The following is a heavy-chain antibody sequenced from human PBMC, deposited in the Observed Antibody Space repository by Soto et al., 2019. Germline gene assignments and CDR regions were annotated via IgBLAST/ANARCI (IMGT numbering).Heavy chain of an antibody. CDR1: GASISRGDFS. D-gene: IGHD3-3*01. J-gene: IGHJ6*02. Sequence: QVQVQQSGPGLVKPSQTLSLTCTISGASISRGDFSWHWIRQQPGKALEWLGTIYDTTTTDYHPSLKSRFVISADTSKNQVSLTLRDLNTVDTAVYYCARGFSLDVWGQGTAVTV. V-gene: IGHV4-31*03. CDR3: ARGFSLDV. CDR2: IYDTTTT.